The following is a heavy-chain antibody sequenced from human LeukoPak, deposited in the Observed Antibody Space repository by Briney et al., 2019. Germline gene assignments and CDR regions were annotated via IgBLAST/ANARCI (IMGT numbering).Heavy chain of an antibody. J-gene: IGHJ4*02. CDR2: IYYSGST. Sequence: PSETLSLTCTVSGGSISSYYWSWIRQPPGKGLEWIGYIYYSGSTNYNPSLKSRVTISVDKSKNQFSLKLSSVTAADTAVYYCARDRARTGYDYWGQGTLVTVSS. CDR3: ARDRARTGYDY. V-gene: IGHV4-59*12. D-gene: IGHD3-10*01. CDR1: GGSISSYY.